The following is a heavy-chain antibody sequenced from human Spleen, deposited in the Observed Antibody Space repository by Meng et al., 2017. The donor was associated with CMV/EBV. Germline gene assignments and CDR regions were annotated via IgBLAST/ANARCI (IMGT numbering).Heavy chain of an antibody. D-gene: IGHD2-2*01. CDR1: GFTFDTYV. Sequence: GESLKISCAASGFTFDTYVMHWVRQAPGEGLEWVAVISYDGTNKYHADSLKGRFTISRDNSKNTLYLQMNSLRVDDTALYYCARDVGYCGRTNCWGQGTLVTVSS. V-gene: IGHV3-30*03. CDR3: ARDVGYCGRTNC. J-gene: IGHJ4*02. CDR2: ISYDGTNK.